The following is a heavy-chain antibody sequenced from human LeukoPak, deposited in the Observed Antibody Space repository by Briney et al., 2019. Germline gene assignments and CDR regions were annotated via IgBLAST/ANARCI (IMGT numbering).Heavy chain of an antibody. V-gene: IGHV4-59*01. CDR3: ARQKEAEIDY. CDR1: GGSITNYY. CDR2: IYYSGST. J-gene: IGHJ4*02. Sequence: SQTLSLTCTVSGGSITNYYWTWIRLPPGKGLEWIGYIYYSGSTNYNPSLKSRVTISVDTSKNQFSLKLSSVTAADTAVYYCARQKEAEIDYWGQGTLVTVSS. D-gene: IGHD5-24*01.